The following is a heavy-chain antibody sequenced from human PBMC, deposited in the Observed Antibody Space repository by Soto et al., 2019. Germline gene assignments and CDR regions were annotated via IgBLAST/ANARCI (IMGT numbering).Heavy chain of an antibody. D-gene: IGHD2-15*01. CDR1: GGTFSRYT. Sequence: QVQLVQSGAEVKKPGSSVKVSCKASGGTFSRYTISWVRQAPGQGLEWMGRIIPILDIPNYAQNFQGRVTLPADKPAITTYLELSSLRSDDTAVYYCASHFTGVLVLGASPPGGDNYGWDVWGQGTTVTVSS. CDR3: ASHFTGVLVLGASPPGGDNYGWDV. J-gene: IGHJ6*02. V-gene: IGHV1-69*02. CDR2: IIPILDIP.